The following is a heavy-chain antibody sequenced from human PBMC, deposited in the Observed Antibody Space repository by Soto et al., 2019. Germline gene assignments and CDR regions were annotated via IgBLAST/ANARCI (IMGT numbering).Heavy chain of an antibody. J-gene: IGHJ6*03. CDR1: GGSISSSSYY. CDR2: IYYSGST. CDR3: ASLRFLGWLLPTYYYYYYMDV. Sequence: QLQLQESGPGLVKPSETLSLTCTVSGGSISSSSYYWGWIRQPPGKGLEWIGSIYYSGSTYYNPYLRSRVTISVDTSKNQCALNLGAVAAAHTAVYYCASLRFLGWLLPTYYYYYYMDVWGKGTTVTVSS. V-gene: IGHV4-39*01. D-gene: IGHD3-3*01.